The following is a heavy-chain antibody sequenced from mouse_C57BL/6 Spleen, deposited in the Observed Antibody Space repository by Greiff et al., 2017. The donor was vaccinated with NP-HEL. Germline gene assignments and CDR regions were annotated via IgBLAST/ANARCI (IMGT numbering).Heavy chain of an antibody. V-gene: IGHV1-69*01. CDR3: AESAITTVVATDYSDY. D-gene: IGHD1-1*01. CDR1: GYTFTSYW. Sequence: QVQLQQSGAELVMPGASVKLSCKASGYTFTSYWMHWVKQRPGQGLEWIGEIDPSDSYTNYNQKFKGKSTLTVDKSSSTAYMQLSSLTSEDSAVYYCAESAITTVVATDYSDYWGQVTTLTGSS. J-gene: IGHJ2*01. CDR2: IDPSDSYT.